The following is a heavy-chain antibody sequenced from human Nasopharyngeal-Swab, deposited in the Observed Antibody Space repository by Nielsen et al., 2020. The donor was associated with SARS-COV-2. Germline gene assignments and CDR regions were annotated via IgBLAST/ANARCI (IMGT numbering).Heavy chain of an antibody. CDR1: GFIFSSYG. V-gene: IGHV3-30*18. J-gene: IGHJ4*02. CDR2: ISYDGSNE. D-gene: IGHD6-13*01. Sequence: GESLKISCAASGFIFSSYGMHWVRQAPGKGLEWVAFISYDGSNEDYLDSVKGRFTVSRDDSKKTVYLQMNSLRAEDTAVYYCAKDSGQELAELDSWGQGTLVTVSS. CDR3: AKDSGQELAELDS.